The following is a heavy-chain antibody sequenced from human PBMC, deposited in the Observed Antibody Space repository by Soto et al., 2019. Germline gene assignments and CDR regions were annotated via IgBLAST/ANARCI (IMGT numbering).Heavy chain of an antibody. Sequence: DVQLVESGGGLVKPGGSPRLSCAASGFNFHTYTMTWVRQAPGKGLEWVSYISGTSETIFYADSVKGRFTISRDNAKNSLYLQLSSLRDEETAVYYCATGYCRSDNCHFTHWGQGTLVTVSS. V-gene: IGHV3-48*02. CDR2: ISGTSETI. CDR3: ATGYCRSDNCHFTH. J-gene: IGHJ4*02. CDR1: GFNFHTYT. D-gene: IGHD2-2*03.